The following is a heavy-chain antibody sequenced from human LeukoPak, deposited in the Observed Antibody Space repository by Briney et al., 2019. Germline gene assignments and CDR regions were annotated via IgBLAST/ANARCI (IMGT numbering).Heavy chain of an antibody. CDR2: IYPGDSDA. Sequence: RGESLKISCKASGYRFTNYWIGWVRQMPGKGLKWMGIIYPGDSDARYSPSFQGQVTISADKSISTAYLQWSSLKASDTAMYYCARRRDLYSGSYYPFDYWGQGTLVTVSS. V-gene: IGHV5-51*01. CDR1: GYRFTNYW. J-gene: IGHJ4*02. CDR3: ARRRDLYSGSYYPFDY. D-gene: IGHD1-26*01.